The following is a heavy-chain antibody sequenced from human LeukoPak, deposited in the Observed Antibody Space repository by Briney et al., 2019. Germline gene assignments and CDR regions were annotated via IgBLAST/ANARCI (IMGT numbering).Heavy chain of an antibody. CDR1: GGSISSYY. D-gene: IGHD2-2*01. CDR3: ARDRVVPAAAGPYYYGMDV. Sequence: PSETLSLTCTVSGGSISSYYWSWIRQPPGKGLEWIGYIYYSGSTNYNPSLKSRVTISVDTSKNQLSLKLSSVTAADTAVYYCARDRVVPAAAGPYYYGMDVWGKGTTVTVSS. V-gene: IGHV4-59*01. CDR2: IYYSGST. J-gene: IGHJ6*04.